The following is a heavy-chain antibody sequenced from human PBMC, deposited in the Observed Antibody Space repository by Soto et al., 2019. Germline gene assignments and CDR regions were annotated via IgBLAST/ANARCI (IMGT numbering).Heavy chain of an antibody. V-gene: IGHV4-31*03. J-gene: IGHJ4*02. CDR3: ARGPDSYYYDSSGYYN. Sequence: PSETLSLTCTVSGGSISSGGYYWSWIRQHPGKGLEWIGYIYYSGSTYYNPSLKSRVTISVNTSKKQFSLKLSSVTAADTAVYYCARGPDSYYYDSSGYYNWGQGTLVTVSS. D-gene: IGHD3-22*01. CDR2: IYYSGST. CDR1: GGSISSGGYY.